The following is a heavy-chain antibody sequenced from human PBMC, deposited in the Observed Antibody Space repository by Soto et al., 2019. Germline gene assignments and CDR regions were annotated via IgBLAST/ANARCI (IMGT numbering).Heavy chain of an antibody. Sequence: PGESLKISCKGSGYSFTSYWIGWVRQMPGKGLEWMGIIYPGDSDTRYSPSFQGQVTISADKSISTAYLQWSSLKASDTAMYYCARHGSCSGGSCYPDNWFDPWGQGTLVTVSS. CDR1: GYSFTSYW. V-gene: IGHV5-51*01. D-gene: IGHD2-15*01. CDR3: ARHGSCSGGSCYPDNWFDP. CDR2: IYPGDSDT. J-gene: IGHJ5*02.